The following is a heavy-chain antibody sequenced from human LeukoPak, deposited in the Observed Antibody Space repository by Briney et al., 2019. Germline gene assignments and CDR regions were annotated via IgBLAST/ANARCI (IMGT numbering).Heavy chain of an antibody. CDR3: ARVFCSGGSCFDY. V-gene: IGHV4-59*08. CDR1: GGPISSYY. CDR2: IYYSGST. D-gene: IGHD2-15*01. J-gene: IGHJ4*02. Sequence: PSETLSLTCTVSGGPISSYYWSWTRQPPGKGLEWIGYIYYSGSTNYNPSLKSRVTIPVDTSKNQFSLKLSSVTAADTAVYYCARVFCSGGSCFDYWGQGTLVTVSS.